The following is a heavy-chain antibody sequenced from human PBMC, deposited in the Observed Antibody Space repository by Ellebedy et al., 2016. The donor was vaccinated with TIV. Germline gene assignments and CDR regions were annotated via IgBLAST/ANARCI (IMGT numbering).Heavy chain of an antibody. CDR1: GFTFSSNA. CDR2: LWFDGDNR. V-gene: IGHV3-33*08. D-gene: IGHD1-26*01. Sequence: GESLKISCAASGFTFSSNAMSWVRQAPGKGLEWVAGLWFDGDNRYYADSVKGRFTISRDNSKNTLYLQLNSLRAEDTAVYYCTRDGRGGVSGSYYWGQGTLVTVSS. CDR3: TRDGRGGVSGSYY. J-gene: IGHJ4*02.